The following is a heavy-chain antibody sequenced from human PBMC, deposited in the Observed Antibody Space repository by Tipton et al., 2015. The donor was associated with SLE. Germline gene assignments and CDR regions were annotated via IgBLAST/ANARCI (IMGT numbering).Heavy chain of an antibody. CDR3: ARLGGGGVGAPFDY. D-gene: IGHD1-26*01. J-gene: IGHJ4*02. Sequence: TLSLTCTVSGGSISSYYWSWIRQPPGKGLEWIGYIHYSGSTNYNPSLKSRVTISVDTSKNQFSLKLKFVTAADAAVYYCARLGGGGVGAPFDYWGQGTLVTVSS. CDR1: GGSISSYY. V-gene: IGHV4-59*08. CDR2: IHYSGST.